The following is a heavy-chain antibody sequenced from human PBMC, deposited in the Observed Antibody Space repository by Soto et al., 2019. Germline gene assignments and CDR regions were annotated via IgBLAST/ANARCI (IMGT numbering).Heavy chain of an antibody. Sequence: QPGGSLRLSCAASGFTFSSYGMHWVRQAPGKGLEWVAVISYDGSNKYYADSVKGRFTISRDNSKNTLYLQVNSLRAEDTAVYYCAKELIQLWLFYSGMDVWGQGTTVTVSS. CDR1: GFTFSSYG. CDR3: AKELIQLWLFYSGMDV. J-gene: IGHJ6*02. CDR2: ISYDGSNK. D-gene: IGHD5-18*01. V-gene: IGHV3-30*18.